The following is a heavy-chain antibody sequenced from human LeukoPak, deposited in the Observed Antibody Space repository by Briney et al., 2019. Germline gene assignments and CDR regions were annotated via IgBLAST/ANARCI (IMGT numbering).Heavy chain of an antibody. Sequence: PGGSLRLSCAASGFTFSSYAMSWVRQAPGKGLEWVSAISGSGGSTYYADSVKGRFTISRDNSKNTLYLQMNSLGAEDTAVYYCAKVGSSWHPEDYGMDVWGQGTTVTVSS. CDR3: AKVGSSWHPEDYGMDV. CDR2: ISGSGGST. D-gene: IGHD6-13*01. V-gene: IGHV3-23*01. CDR1: GFTFSSYA. J-gene: IGHJ6*02.